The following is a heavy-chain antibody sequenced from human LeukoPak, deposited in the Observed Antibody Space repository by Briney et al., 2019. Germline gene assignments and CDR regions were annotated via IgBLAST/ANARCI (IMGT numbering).Heavy chain of an antibody. CDR2: INSDGSWT. Sequence: PGGSLRLSCAASGNYWMHWVRQAPGKGLVWVSHINSDGSWTSYADSVEGRFTISKDNAKNRVYLQMNNLRAEDTAVYYCVSFYETYWGRGTLVTVSS. J-gene: IGHJ4*02. CDR3: VSFYETY. CDR1: GNYW. V-gene: IGHV3-74*01. D-gene: IGHD2-2*01.